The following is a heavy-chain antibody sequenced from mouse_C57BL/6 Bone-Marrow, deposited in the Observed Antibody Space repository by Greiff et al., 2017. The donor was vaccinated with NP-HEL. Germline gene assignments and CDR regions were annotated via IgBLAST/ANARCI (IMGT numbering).Heavy chain of an antibody. J-gene: IGHJ3*01. CDR1: GFTFSDYG. CDR3: ADGYYAWFAY. CDR2: ISSGSSTI. D-gene: IGHD2-3*01. V-gene: IGHV5-17*01. Sequence: EVHLVESGGGLVKPGGSLKLSCAASGFTFSDYGMHWVRQAPEKGLEWVAYISSGSSTIYYADTVKGRFTISRDNAKNTLFLQMTSLRSEDTAMYYCADGYYAWFAYWGQGTLVTVSA.